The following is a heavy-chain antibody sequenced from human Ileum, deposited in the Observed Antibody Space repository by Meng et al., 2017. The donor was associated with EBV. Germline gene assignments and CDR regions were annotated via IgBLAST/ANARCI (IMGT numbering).Heavy chain of an antibody. V-gene: IGHV4-4*02. CDR3: ARADKVRFDY. CDR2: IYHSGST. CDR1: GGSMSSTNG. J-gene: IGHJ4*02. Sequence: QGPRQESGPGLVKPWGPLSLTCAVSGGSMSSTNGWSWVRQPPGKGLEWIGEIYHSGSTNYNPSLKSRVSISVDKSKNQFSLKLSSVTAADTAVYYCARADKVRFDYWGQGTLVTVPS.